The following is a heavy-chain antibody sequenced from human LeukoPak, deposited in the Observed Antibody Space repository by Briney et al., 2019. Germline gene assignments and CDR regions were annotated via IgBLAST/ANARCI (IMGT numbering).Heavy chain of an antibody. CDR2: IYSGGST. D-gene: IGHD3-9*01. J-gene: IGHJ4*02. CDR3: ARVRGILTGPFDY. V-gene: IGHV3-66*01. Sequence: PGGSLRLSCAASGFTFSDYYMSWIRQAPGKGLEWVSVIYSGGSTYYADSVKGRFTISRDNSKNTLFLQMNSLLAEDTAVYYCARVRGILTGPFDYWGQGTLATVSS. CDR1: GFTFSDYY.